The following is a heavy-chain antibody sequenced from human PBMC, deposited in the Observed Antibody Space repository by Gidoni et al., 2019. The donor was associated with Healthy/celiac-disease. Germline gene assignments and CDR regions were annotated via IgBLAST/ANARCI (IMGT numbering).Heavy chain of an antibody. CDR1: GFTLVDYG. CDR2: INWNGGST. V-gene: IGHV3-20*04. J-gene: IGHJ4*02. CDR3: ARNYGDYGFDY. Sequence: EVQLVESGGGVVRPGGSRGLSGAASGFTLVDYGMSWVRQAPGKGLEWVSGINWNGGSTGYADSVKGRFTISRDNAKNSLYLQMNSLRAEDTALYYCARNYGDYGFDYWGQGTLVTVSS. D-gene: IGHD4-17*01.